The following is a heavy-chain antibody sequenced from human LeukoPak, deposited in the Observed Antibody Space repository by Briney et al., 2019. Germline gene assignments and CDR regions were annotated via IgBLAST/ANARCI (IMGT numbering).Heavy chain of an antibody. CDR1: GGSVSSYY. Sequence: ETLSLTCAVPGGSVSSYYWSWLRQPPGKGLEWIGYVYYSWSTNYNPALKSRVTISLDTSENQFSLKLRSVTAADTAVYYCAREANSPTARYWYFDLWGRGTQVTVSS. J-gene: IGHJ2*01. D-gene: IGHD2-21*01. CDR3: AREANSPTARYWYFDL. CDR2: VYYSWST. V-gene: IGHV4-59*02.